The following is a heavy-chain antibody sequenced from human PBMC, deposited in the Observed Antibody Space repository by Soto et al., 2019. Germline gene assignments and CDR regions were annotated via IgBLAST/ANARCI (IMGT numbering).Heavy chain of an antibody. Sequence: PSETLSLTCAVSGGSISSGGYSWSWIRQPPGKGLEWIGYIYHSGSTYYNPSLKSRVTISVDRSENQFSLKLSSVTAADTAVYYCAREGTDDNWFDPWGQGTLVTVSS. V-gene: IGHV4-30-2*01. CDR2: IYHSGST. CDR3: AREGTDDNWFDP. CDR1: GGSISSGGYS. J-gene: IGHJ5*02. D-gene: IGHD1-1*01.